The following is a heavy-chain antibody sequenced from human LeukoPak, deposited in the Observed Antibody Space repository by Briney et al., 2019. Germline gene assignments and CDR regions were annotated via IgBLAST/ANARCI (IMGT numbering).Heavy chain of an antibody. CDR3: AHRKNYYDSSVFDN. D-gene: IGHD3-22*01. CDR2: IYWDDDR. Sequence: SGPMLVNPTQTLTLTCTFSGFSLNTRGVGVGWIRQPPGRALEWLALIYWDDDRRYSPSLKSRLTITKDTSKNQVVLTMSNMDPVGTATYFCAHRKNYYDSSVFDNWVQVTLVTVSS. V-gene: IGHV2-5*02. CDR1: GFSLNTRGVG. J-gene: IGHJ4*02.